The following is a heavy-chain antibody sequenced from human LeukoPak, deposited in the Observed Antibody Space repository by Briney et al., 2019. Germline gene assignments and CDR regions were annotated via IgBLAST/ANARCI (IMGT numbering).Heavy chain of an antibody. CDR2: ISDSGGFT. D-gene: IGHD3-10*01. Sequence: GGSLRLSCAASRFTFSNSAMSWVRQAPGKGLEWVSVISDSGGFTYYADSVKGRFTISRDNSKNTLYLQMNSLRAEDTAVYYCARDQDGSGSYYRSGHHYWGQGTLVTVSS. J-gene: IGHJ4*02. CDR3: ARDQDGSGSYYRSGHHY. V-gene: IGHV3-23*01. CDR1: RFTFSNSA.